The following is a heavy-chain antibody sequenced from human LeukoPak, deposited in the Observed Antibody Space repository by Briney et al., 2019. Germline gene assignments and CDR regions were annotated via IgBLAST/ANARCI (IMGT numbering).Heavy chain of an antibody. J-gene: IGHJ4*02. CDR3: ANGGRGF. CDR2: ITGSGTGT. D-gene: IGHD3-16*01. Sequence: PGGSLRLSCAASRFTFSSYVMSWVRQAPGKGLEWVSSITGSGTGTFYADSGRGRFTISRDNSKKTVYLHMNSLRVEDTAGYYCANGGRGFWGQGTLVTVSS. CDR1: RFTFSSYV. V-gene: IGHV3-23*01.